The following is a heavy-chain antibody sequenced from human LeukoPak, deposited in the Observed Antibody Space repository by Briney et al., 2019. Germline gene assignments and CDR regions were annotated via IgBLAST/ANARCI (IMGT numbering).Heavy chain of an antibody. V-gene: IGHV1-69*06. CDR3: ASGVGYCSSTSCQGGDAFDI. J-gene: IGHJ3*02. CDR1: GGTFSSYA. Sequence: WASVKVSCKASGGTFSSYAISWVRQAPGQGLEWMGGIIPIFGTANYAQKFQGRVTITADKSTSTAYMELSSLRSEDTAVYYCASGVGYCSSTSCQGGDAFDIWGQGTMVTVSS. D-gene: IGHD2-2*01. CDR2: IIPIFGTA.